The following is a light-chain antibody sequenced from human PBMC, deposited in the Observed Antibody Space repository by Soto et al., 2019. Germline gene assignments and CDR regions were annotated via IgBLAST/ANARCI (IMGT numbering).Light chain of an antibody. J-gene: IGLJ2*01. CDR1: SGSIVSNY. CDR2: EYD. V-gene: IGLV6-57*03. Sequence: NFVLTQPHSVSESPGKTVTISCTRSSGSIVSNYVQWFQQRPGSAPSIVIYEYDHRPSGVPDRFSGSLDTSSNSASLTISGLKTEDEADYYCQSADSSTVIFGGGTQLTVL. CDR3: QSADSSTVI.